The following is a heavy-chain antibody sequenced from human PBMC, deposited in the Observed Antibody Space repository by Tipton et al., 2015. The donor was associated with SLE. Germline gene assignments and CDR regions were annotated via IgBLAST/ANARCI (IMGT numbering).Heavy chain of an antibody. Sequence: SLRLSCAASGFTFSSYSMNWVRQVPGKGLEWVSSISSSSSYIYYADSVKGRFTISRDNAKNSLYLQMNSLRAEDTAVYYCARGGRDAFDIWGQGTLVTVSS. J-gene: IGHJ4*02. CDR2: ISSSSSYI. CDR3: ARGGRDAFDI. D-gene: IGHD3-16*01. CDR1: GFTFSSYS. V-gene: IGHV3-21*03.